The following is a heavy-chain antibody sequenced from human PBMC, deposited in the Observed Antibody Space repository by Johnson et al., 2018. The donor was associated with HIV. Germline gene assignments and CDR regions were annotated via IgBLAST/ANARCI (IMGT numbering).Heavy chain of an antibody. Sequence: QVQLVESGGGVVQPGRSLRLSCAASGFTFSSYAMHWVRQAPGKGLEWVAVISYDGGNKYYADSVKGRFTISRDNSRNTLYLQMNSLRAEDTAVYYCARETGIAVADTALTTFDIWGQGTTVTVSS. CDR1: GFTFSSYA. CDR3: ARETGIAVADTALTTFDI. V-gene: IGHV3-30-3*01. CDR2: ISYDGGNK. D-gene: IGHD6-19*01. J-gene: IGHJ3*02.